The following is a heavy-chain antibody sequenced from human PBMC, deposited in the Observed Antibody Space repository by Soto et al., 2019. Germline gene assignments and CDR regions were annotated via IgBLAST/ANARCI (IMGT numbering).Heavy chain of an antibody. CDR3: ATLYYFDSSGYGDYFDY. V-gene: IGHV1-2*02. D-gene: IGHD3-22*01. Sequence: ASVKVSCKAYEYTFTSYYMHVVRQAPGQGLEWMGWINPKSGGTNYAQKFQGRVTLTSDTSISTAYLELSSLRSDDTAVYYCATLYYFDSSGYGDYFDYWGQGTLVTVSS. CDR1: EYTFTSYY. J-gene: IGHJ4*01. CDR2: INPKSGGT.